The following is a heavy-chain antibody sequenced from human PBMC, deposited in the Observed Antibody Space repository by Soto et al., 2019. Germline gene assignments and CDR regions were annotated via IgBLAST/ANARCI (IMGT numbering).Heavy chain of an antibody. V-gene: IGHV1-69*06. J-gene: IGHJ4*02. D-gene: IGHD6-19*01. CDR1: VWGLSVYA. CDR2: IIPIFGTA. CDR3: ATDGQRRSGWEGYFDY. Sequence: SVNLARKASVWGLSVYAVGWGRKDPRQGLEWMGGIIPIFGTANYAQKFQGRVTITADKSTSTAYMELSSLRSEDTAVYYCATDGQRRSGWEGYFDYWGQGTLLTVSS.